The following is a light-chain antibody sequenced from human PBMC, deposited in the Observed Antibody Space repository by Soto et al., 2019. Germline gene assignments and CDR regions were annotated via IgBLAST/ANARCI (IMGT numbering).Light chain of an antibody. CDR3: CSYAGSSRV. CDR2: EGS. CDR1: SSDVGSYNL. V-gene: IGLV2-23*01. J-gene: IGLJ2*01. Sequence: QSALTQPASVSGSPGQSITISCTGTSSDVGSYNLVSWYQQHPGKAPKLMIYEGSKRPSGVSNRFSGSKSGNTASLTISGLQAEDEADYYCCSYAGSSRVFGGGTKVTVL.